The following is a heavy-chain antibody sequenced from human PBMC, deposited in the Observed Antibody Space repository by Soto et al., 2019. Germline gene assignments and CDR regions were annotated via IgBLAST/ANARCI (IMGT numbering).Heavy chain of an antibody. V-gene: IGHV4-4*01. CDR1: GVTVASSHW. CDR3: AREIVTAGGNNYFDP. CDR2: VYHTGDT. Sequence: ECLSRACGVSGVTVASSHWWCWVRQSPGRGLEWIVNVYHTGDTNFNPSLKSRVTFSVDKSNNQFSLRLTSVTAADTAVYFCAREIVTAGGNNYFDPWGPGTLVTVSS. D-gene: IGHD2-21*02. J-gene: IGHJ5*02.